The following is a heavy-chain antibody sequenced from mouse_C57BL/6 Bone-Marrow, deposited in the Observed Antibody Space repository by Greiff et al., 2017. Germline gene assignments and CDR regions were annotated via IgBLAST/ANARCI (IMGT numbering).Heavy chain of an antibody. CDR2: IYPTNGGT. V-gene: IGHV1-53*01. CDR1: GYTFTSYW. CDR3: VISVVFVSFDGAMDY. Sequence: QVQLQQPGPELVKPGASVKLSCKASGYTFTSYWMHWVKQRPGQGLEWIGSIYPTNGGTNYNEKFKSKATLTVDKPASTAYMQRSSLTSEDAAVYYCVISVVFVSFDGAMDYWGQGTTVTVSS. J-gene: IGHJ4*01.